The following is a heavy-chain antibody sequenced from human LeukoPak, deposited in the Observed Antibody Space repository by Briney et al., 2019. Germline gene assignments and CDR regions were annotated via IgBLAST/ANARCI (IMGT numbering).Heavy chain of an antibody. V-gene: IGHV1-69*04. Sequence: GSSVKVSCKASGGTFSSYAISWVRQAPGQGLEWMGRIIPILGIANYAQNFQGRVTITADNSTSTAYMELRSLRSDDTAVYYCASGPGITGTSFDYWGQGTLATVSS. CDR3: ASGPGITGTSFDY. J-gene: IGHJ4*02. CDR1: GGTFSSYA. D-gene: IGHD1-20*01. CDR2: IIPILGIA.